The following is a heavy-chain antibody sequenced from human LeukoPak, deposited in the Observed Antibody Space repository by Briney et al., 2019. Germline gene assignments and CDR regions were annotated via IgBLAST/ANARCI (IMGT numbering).Heavy chain of an antibody. Sequence: GGSLRLSCAVSGFTFSDFGMHWVRQAPGKGLEWVSYISSSGDTIYYADSVKGRFTISRDNAKNSLYLRMNSLRAEDTAVYYCARDDSYGLDYWGQGTLVTVSS. CDR3: ARDDSYGLDY. J-gene: IGHJ4*02. CDR2: ISSSGDTI. D-gene: IGHD5-18*01. V-gene: IGHV3-48*04. CDR1: GFTFSDFG.